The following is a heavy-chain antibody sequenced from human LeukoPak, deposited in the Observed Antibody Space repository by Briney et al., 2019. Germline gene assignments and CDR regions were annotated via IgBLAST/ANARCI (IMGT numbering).Heavy chain of an antibody. CDR2: ISYDGSNK. V-gene: IGHV3-30-3*01. J-gene: IGHJ4*02. CDR3: ARDGVFLAARPEY. Sequence: GGSLRLSCAASGFTFSSYSMHWVRQAPGKGLDWVAVISYDGSNKYYADSVKGRFTISRDNSKNTLYLQMNSLRAEDTAVYYCARDGVFLAARPEYWGQGTLVTVSS. D-gene: IGHD6-6*01. CDR1: GFTFSSYS.